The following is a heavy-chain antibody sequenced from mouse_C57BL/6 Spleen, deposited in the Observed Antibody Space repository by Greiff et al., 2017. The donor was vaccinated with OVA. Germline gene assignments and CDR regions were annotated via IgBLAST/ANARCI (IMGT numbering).Heavy chain of an antibody. CDR1: GYTFTDYY. J-gene: IGHJ3*01. CDR2: IGPGSSST. CDR3: AREGTYYDYGAWFAY. Sequence: QVQLQQSGAELVKPGASVKISCKASGYTFTDYYINWVKQRPGQGLEWIGKIGPGSSSTYYNEKFKGKATLTADKSSSTAYMQLSSLTSEDSAVYFCAREGTYYDYGAWFAYWGQGTLVTVSA. D-gene: IGHD2-4*01. V-gene: IGHV1-77*01.